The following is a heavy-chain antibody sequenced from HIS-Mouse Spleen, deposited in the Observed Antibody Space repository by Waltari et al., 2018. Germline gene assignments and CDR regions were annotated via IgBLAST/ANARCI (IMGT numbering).Heavy chain of an antibody. CDR3: AKDKHHAFDY. CDR1: GFTFSSYG. V-gene: IGHV3-30*18. Sequence: SCAASGFTFSSYGMHWVRQAPGKGLEWVAVISYDGSNKYYADSVKGRFTISRDNSKNTLYLQMNSLRAEDTAVYYCAKDKHHAFDYWGQGTLVIVSS. CDR2: ISYDGSNK. J-gene: IGHJ4*02.